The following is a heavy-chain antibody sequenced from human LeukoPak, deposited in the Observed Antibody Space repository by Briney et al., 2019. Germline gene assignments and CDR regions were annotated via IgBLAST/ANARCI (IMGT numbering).Heavy chain of an antibody. CDR2: INPNSGGT. CDR3: ARDRETYYYMDV. D-gene: IGHD5-24*01. CDR1: GYTFTGYY. V-gene: IGHV1-2*02. Sequence: VASVKVSCKASGYTFTGYYMHWVRQAPGQGLEWMGWINPNSGGTNYAQKFQGGVTMTRDTSISTAYMELSRLRSDDTAVYYCARDRETYYYMDVWGKGTTVTISS. J-gene: IGHJ6*03.